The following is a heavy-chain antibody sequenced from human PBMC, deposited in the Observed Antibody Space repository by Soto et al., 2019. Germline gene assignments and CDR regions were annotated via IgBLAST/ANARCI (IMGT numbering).Heavy chain of an antibody. CDR2: RSDADYTT. D-gene: IGHD4-17*01. CDR3: ARFDYDSDYYYGMDV. V-gene: IGHV3-48*03. CDR1: GFFIENYQ. J-gene: IGHJ6*02. Sequence: EVQLVESGGGFIKPGGSLRLSCAASGFFIENYQMKWVRQAPGKGLEWIVYRSDADYTTYYADSVKGRFAVSTDNAKNSLYLQMNSLRAEDSAVYYCARFDYDSDYYYGMDVWGQGTTVTVSS.